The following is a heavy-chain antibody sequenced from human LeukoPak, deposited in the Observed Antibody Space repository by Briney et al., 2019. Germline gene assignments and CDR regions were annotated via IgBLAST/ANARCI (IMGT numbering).Heavy chain of an antibody. CDR1: GYTFTGYY. CDR2: INPNSGGT. CDR3: ARAGNCIAVAGHFDY. Sequence: ASVKVSCKASGYTFTGYYMHWVRQAPGQGLEWMGWINPNSGGTNYAQKFQGRVTMTRDTSISTAYMELSRLRSDDTAVYYCARAGNCIAVAGHFDYWGQGTLVTVSS. D-gene: IGHD6-19*01. V-gene: IGHV1-2*02. J-gene: IGHJ4*02.